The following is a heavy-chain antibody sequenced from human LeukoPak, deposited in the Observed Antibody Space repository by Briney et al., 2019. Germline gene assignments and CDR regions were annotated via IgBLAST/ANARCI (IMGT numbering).Heavy chain of an antibody. V-gene: IGHV4-4*07. CDR1: GSSISSYY. D-gene: IGHD3-3*01. CDR3: ARHEGGGFWQY. CDR2: IDTSGST. Sequence: PPETLSLTCTVSGSSISSYYCSWIRQPAGKGLEWIGRIDTSGSTNYNPSLKSRVTMSVDTSKNQFSLNLTSVTAADTAVYYCARHEGGGFWQYWGQGTRVTVSS. J-gene: IGHJ4*02.